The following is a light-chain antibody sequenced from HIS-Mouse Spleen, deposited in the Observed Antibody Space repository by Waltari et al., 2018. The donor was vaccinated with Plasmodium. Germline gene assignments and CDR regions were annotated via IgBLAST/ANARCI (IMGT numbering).Light chain of an antibody. J-gene: IGKJ3*01. V-gene: IGKV3-20*01. CDR2: GAS. CDR1: QSVSSSY. Sequence: EIVLTQSPGTLSLSPGERATLSCRASQSVSSSYLAWYQQKPGQAPRLLIYGASGRATGIPDRFSGSGSGTDFTLTISRLEPEDFAVYYCQQYGSSPPGITFGPGTKVDIK. CDR3: QQYGSSPPGIT.